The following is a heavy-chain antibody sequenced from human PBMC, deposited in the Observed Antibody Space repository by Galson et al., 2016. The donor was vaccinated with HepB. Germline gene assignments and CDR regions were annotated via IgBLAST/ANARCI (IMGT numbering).Heavy chain of an antibody. CDR2: ISHDDISK. CDR1: GITLRNFI. Sequence: SLRLSCAASGITLRNFIIHWVRQPPGKGLEWVAAISHDDISKYYTDSVKGRFTISRDNSGNTVDLQMNSLRAEDTAVYYCARRSSDAFDIWGQGTMVTVSS. V-gene: IGHV3-30-3*01. D-gene: IGHD3-10*01. CDR3: ARRSSDAFDI. J-gene: IGHJ3*02.